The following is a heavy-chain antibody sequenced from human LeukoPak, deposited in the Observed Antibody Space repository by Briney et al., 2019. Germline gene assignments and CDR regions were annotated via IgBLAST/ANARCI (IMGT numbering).Heavy chain of an antibody. D-gene: IGHD3-10*01. CDR1: GYTFTGYY. Sequence: GASVKVSCKASGYTFTGYYMHWVRQAPGQGLEWMGWINPNSGGTNYAQKFQGRVTMTRDTSISTAYMELSRLRSDDTAVYYCARPHVLLWFGESNFDYWGQGTLVTVSS. J-gene: IGHJ4*02. V-gene: IGHV1-2*02. CDR3: ARPHVLLWFGESNFDY. CDR2: INPNSGGT.